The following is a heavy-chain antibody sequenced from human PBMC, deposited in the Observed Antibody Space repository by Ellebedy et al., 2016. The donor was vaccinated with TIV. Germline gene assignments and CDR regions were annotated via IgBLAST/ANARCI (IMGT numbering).Heavy chain of an antibody. CDR1: GFTVSSNY. Sequence: GESLKISCAASGFTVSSNYMSWVRQAPGKGLEWVSVIYSGGSTYYADSVKGRFTISRDNSKNTLYLQMNSLRAEDTAVYYCARFQLWSWGQGTLVTVSS. CDR2: IYSGGST. D-gene: IGHD5-18*01. J-gene: IGHJ5*02. CDR3: ARFQLWS. V-gene: IGHV3-66*01.